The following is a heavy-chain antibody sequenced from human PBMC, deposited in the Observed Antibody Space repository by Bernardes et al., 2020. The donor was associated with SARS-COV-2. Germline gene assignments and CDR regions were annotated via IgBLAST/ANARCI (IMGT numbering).Heavy chain of an antibody. V-gene: IGHV4-39*01. CDR2: IYYIGST. Sequence: LSLTCTVSGGSISSNGYYWGWIRQPPGKGLEWIASIYYIGSTYYNPSLKSRVTITVDTSKNQFSLKLSSVTAADTAVYYCARRGNYYGSRSFLGWGQGTLVAVSS. CDR3: ARRGNYYGSRSFLG. J-gene: IGHJ4*02. D-gene: IGHD3-10*01. CDR1: GGSISSNGYY.